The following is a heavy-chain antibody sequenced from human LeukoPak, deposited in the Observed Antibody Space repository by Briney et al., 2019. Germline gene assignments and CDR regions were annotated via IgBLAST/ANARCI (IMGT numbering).Heavy chain of an antibody. D-gene: IGHD5-24*01. CDR3: ARHTRFKWLQFPYYFDY. Sequence: PSETLSLTCAVYGGSFSGYYWSWIRQPPGKGLEWIGEINHSGSTNYNPSLKSRVTISVDTSKNQFSLKLSSVTAADTAVYYCARHTRFKWLQFPYYFDYWGQGTLVTVSS. CDR1: GGSFSGYY. J-gene: IGHJ4*02. V-gene: IGHV4-34*01. CDR2: INHSGST.